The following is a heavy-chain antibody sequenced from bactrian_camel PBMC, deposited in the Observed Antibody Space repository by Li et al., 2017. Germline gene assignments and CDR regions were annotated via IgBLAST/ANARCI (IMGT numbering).Heavy chain of an antibody. D-gene: IGHD1*01. J-gene: IGHJ4*01. CDR1: GFTTGLTLESNC. CDR2: IYSRGKST. CDR3: AAAMGGWVVAGPMDPDEMHH. V-gene: IGHV3S60*01. Sequence: HVQLVESGGGSVQPGGSLNVSCTASGFTTGLTLESNCMGWFRKAPGKEREGIASIYSRGKSTYYVDNVKGRFTISQDNAANTVTLQMNSLKPEDTAMYYCAAAMGGWVVAGPMDPDEMHHWGQGTQVTVS.